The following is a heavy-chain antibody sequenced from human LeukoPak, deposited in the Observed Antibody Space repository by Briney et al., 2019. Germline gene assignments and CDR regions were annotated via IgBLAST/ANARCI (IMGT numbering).Heavy chain of an antibody. CDR3: TTDLTMVRGVFVYFDY. CDR2: IKSKTDGGTT. CDR1: GFTFSNAW. V-gene: IGHV3-15*01. D-gene: IGHD3-10*01. J-gene: IGHJ4*02. Sequence: GGSLRLSCAASGFTFSNAWMSWVRQAPGKGLEWVGRIKSKTDGGTTDYAAPVKGRFTISRDDSKNTLYLQMNSLKTEDTAVYYCTTDLTMVRGVFVYFDYWGQGTLVTVSS.